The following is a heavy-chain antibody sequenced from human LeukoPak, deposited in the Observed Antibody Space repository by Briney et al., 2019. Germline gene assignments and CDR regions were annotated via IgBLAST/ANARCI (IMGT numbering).Heavy chain of an antibody. D-gene: IGHD3-10*01. CDR2: FDPEDGET. CDR3: ATRGSGSTKYGMDV. CDR1: GYTLTELS. J-gene: IGHJ6*02. V-gene: IGHV1-24*01. Sequence: ASVKVSCKVSGYTLTELSMHWVRQAPGRGLEWMGGFDPEDGETIYAQKFQGRVTMTEDTSTDTAYMELSSLRSEDTAVYYCATRGSGSTKYGMDVWGQGTTVTVSS.